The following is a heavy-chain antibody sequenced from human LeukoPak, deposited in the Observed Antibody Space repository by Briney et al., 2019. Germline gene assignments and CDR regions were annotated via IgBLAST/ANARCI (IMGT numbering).Heavy chain of an antibody. CDR1: GGTFSSYA. CDR3: ARALGYCSSTSCSYIDY. D-gene: IGHD2-2*01. J-gene: IGHJ4*02. V-gene: IGHV1-69*06. CDR2: IIPIFGTA. Sequence: ASVKVSCKASGGTFSSYAISWVRQAPGQGLEWMGGIIPIFGTANYAQKFQGRVTITADKSTSTAYMELSSLRSEDTAVYYCARALGYCSSTSCSYIDYWGQGTLVTVSS.